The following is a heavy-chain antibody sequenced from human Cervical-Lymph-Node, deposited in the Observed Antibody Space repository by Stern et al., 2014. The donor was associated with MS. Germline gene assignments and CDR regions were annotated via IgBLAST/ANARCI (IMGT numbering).Heavy chain of an antibody. CDR2: IKTDGSEK. V-gene: IGHV3-7*01. CDR3: ARAVRELGT. J-gene: IGHJ5*02. Sequence: DEQLVESGGGLVQPGESLRLSCAVSGFTFSNYWMTWVRQAPGKGLEWVASIKTDGSEKSYVAPVKARFTISRDNAKNSLYLQMNSLRAEDTAVYYCARAVRELGTWGQGTLVTVSS. D-gene: IGHD1-7*01. CDR1: GFTFSNYW.